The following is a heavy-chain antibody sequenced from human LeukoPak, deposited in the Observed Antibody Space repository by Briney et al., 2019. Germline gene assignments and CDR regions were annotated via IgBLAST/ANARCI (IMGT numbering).Heavy chain of an antibody. D-gene: IGHD3-16*01. CDR1: GGSFSGYY. CDR2: INHSGST. V-gene: IGHV4-34*01. Sequence: PSETLSLTCAVYGGSFSGYYWSWIRQPPGKGLEWIGEINHSGSTYYNPSLKSRVTISVDTSKNQFSLKLSSVTAADTAVYYCARDGGTGYFDYWGQGTLVTVSS. J-gene: IGHJ4*02. CDR3: ARDGGTGYFDY.